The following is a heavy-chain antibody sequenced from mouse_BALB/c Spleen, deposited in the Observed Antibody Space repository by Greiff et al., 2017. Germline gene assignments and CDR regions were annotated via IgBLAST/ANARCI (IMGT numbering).Heavy chain of an antibody. V-gene: IGHV5-12-1*01. D-gene: IGHD1-1*01. CDR2: ISSGGCST. CDR3: ARQSTVAAMDY. Sequence: EVHLVESGGGLVKPGGSLKLSCAASGFAFSSYDMSWVRQTPEKRLEWVAYISSGGCSTYYPDTVKGRFTISRDNAKNTLYLQMSSLKSEDTAMYYWARQSTVAAMDYWGQGTSVTVSS. J-gene: IGHJ4*01. CDR1: GFAFSSYD.